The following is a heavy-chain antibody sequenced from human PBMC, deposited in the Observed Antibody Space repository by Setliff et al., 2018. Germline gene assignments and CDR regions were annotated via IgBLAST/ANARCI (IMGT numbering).Heavy chain of an antibody. CDR2: ISSSGSTI. Sequence: GGSLSLSCAASGFTFSTYEMNWVRQAPGKGLEWVSYISSSGSTIYYVDSVKGRFTISRDNAKNSLYLQMNSLRAEDTAVYYCARYSSGWFFDYWGQGTPVTVSS. D-gene: IGHD6-19*01. J-gene: IGHJ4*02. V-gene: IGHV3-48*03. CDR1: GFTFSTYE. CDR3: ARYSSGWFFDY.